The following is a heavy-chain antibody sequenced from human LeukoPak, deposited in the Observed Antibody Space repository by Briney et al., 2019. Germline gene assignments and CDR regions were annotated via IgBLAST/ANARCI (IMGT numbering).Heavy chain of an antibody. CDR1: GGSISSYY. CDR3: ARDPQLMTTVTFFDY. J-gene: IGHJ4*02. CDR2: IYYSGST. Sequence: SETLSLTCTVSGGSISSYYWSWIRQPPGKGLEWIGYIYYSGSTNYNPSLKSRVTISVDTSKNQFSLKLSSVTAADTAVYYCARDPQLMTTVTFFDYWGQGTLVTVSS. V-gene: IGHV4-59*12. D-gene: IGHD4-17*01.